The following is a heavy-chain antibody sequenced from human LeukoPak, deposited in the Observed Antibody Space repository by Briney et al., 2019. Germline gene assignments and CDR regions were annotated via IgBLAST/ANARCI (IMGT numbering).Heavy chain of an antibody. J-gene: IGHJ4*02. CDR2: IYYSGST. CDR1: GASISSGDYY. D-gene: IGHD6-13*01. Sequence: LETLSLTCTVSGASISSGDYYWGWIRPSPGKGLEWIGTIYYSGSTNYNPSLKSRVTISVDTSENQFSLRLSSVTATDTAVYYCVRRGQQLNPGLYYFDYWGQGTLVTVSS. V-gene: IGHV4-39*01. CDR3: VRRGQQLNPGLYYFDY.